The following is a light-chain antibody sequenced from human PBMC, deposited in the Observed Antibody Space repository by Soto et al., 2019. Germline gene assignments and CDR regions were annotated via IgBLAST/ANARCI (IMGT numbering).Light chain of an antibody. Sequence: TQPASVSGSPGQSVSSSCTGTSSDVGAYNYISWYQQHPGKAPKLLLSEVSNRPSGVSDRFSGSKSGNTASLTISGLQAEDEADYYCSSLTTSFTYVFGTGTKVTVL. V-gene: IGLV2-14*01. CDR2: EVS. J-gene: IGLJ1*01. CDR3: SSLTTSFTYV. CDR1: SSDVGAYNY.